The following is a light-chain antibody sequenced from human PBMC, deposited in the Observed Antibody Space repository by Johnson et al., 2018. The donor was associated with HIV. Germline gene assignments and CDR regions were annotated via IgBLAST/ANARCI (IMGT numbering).Light chain of an antibody. CDR1: SSNIGNNY. V-gene: IGLV1-51*02. CDR3: GTWDSSLRGFV. Sequence: QSVLTQPPSVSAAPGQKVTISCSGSSSNIGNNYVSWYQHLPGTAPKLLICENNKRPSGIPDRFSGSKSGTSATLGITGLQTGDEADYYCGTWDSSLRGFVFGLATKVTVL. CDR2: ENN. J-gene: IGLJ1*01.